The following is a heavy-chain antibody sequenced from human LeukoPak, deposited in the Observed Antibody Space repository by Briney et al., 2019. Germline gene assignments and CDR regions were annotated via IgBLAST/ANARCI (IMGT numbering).Heavy chain of an antibody. CDR2: INHSGST. V-gene: IGHV4-34*01. CDR3: ARVVRYYHDSSGYASKYYFDY. CDR1: GGSFSGYY. J-gene: IGHJ4*02. Sequence: PSETLSLTCAVYGGSFSGYYWSWIRQPPGKGLEWIGEINHSGSTNYNPSLKSRVTISVDTSKNQFSLKLSSVTAADTAVYYCARVVRYYHDSSGYASKYYFDYWGQGTLVTVSS. D-gene: IGHD3-22*01.